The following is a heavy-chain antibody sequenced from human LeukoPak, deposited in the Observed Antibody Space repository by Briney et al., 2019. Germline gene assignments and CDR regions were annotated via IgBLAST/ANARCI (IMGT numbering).Heavy chain of an antibody. D-gene: IGHD4-17*01. Sequence: GGSLRLSCAASGFTVSSCYMSWVRQAPGKGLEWVSVIYSGGSTYYADSVKGRFTISRDNSKNTLYLQMNSLRAEDTAVYYCARVDYGDYGFDYWGQGTLVTVSS. CDR2: IYSGGST. CDR1: GFTVSSCY. V-gene: IGHV3-66*01. CDR3: ARVDYGDYGFDY. J-gene: IGHJ4*02.